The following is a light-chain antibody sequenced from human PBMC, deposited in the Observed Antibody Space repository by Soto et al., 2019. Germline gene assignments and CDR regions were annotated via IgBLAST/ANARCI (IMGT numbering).Light chain of an antibody. Sequence: EIVLTQSPGTLSLSPGEGATLSCRASQTFSSSYLAWYQQKPGQAPSLLIYDVSRRATGIPDRFSGSGSGTHFTLTISRLEPEDFAVYYFHHYGPSGVTFGPGTKVDIK. V-gene: IGKV3-20*01. CDR2: DVS. CDR3: HHYGPSGVT. CDR1: QTFSSSY. J-gene: IGKJ3*01.